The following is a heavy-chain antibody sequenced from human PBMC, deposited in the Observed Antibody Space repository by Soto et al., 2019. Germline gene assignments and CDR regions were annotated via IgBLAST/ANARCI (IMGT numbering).Heavy chain of an antibody. V-gene: IGHV3-33*01. J-gene: IGHJ6*02. CDR3: ARAEVPSTLYDFWSGYYTGFGNYYYYGMDV. Sequence: GGSLRLSCAASGFTFSSYGMHWVRQAPGKGLEWVAVIWDDGSNKYYADSVKGRFTISRDNSKNTLYLQMNSLRAEDTAVYYCARAEVPSTLYDFWSGYYTGFGNYYYYGMDVWGQGTTVTVSS. CDR2: IWDDGSNK. CDR1: GFTFSSYG. D-gene: IGHD3-3*01.